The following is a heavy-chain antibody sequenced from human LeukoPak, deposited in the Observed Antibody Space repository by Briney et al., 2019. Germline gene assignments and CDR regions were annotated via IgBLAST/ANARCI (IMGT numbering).Heavy chain of an antibody. CDR3: ARDGPYYYDSSGYYRFDY. J-gene: IGHJ4*02. Sequence: GASVKVSCKASGYTFTSYGISWVRQAPGQGLEWMGWISAYNGNTNYAQKLQGRVTMTTDTSTSTAYMELRSLRSDDTAVYYCARDGPYYYDSSGYYRFDYWGQRTLVTVSS. V-gene: IGHV1-18*01. CDR2: ISAYNGNT. CDR1: GYTFTSYG. D-gene: IGHD3-22*01.